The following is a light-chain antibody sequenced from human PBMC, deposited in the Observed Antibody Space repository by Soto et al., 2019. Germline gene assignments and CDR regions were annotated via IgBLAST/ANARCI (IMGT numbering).Light chain of an antibody. V-gene: IGKV1-39*01. CDR3: QQSYSTPQT. CDR1: QSISSY. CDR2: AAS. Sequence: DIQMTQSPSSLSASVVDRVTITCRASQSISSYLNWYQQKPGKAPKLLIYAASSLQSGVPSRFSGSGSGTDFTLTISSLQPEDFATYYCQQSYSTPQTSGQGTKADIK. J-gene: IGKJ1*01.